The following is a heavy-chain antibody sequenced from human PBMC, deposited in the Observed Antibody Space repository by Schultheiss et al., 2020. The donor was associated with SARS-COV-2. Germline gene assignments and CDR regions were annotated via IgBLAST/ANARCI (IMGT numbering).Heavy chain of an antibody. CDR2: ISSSSSYI. CDR1: GFTFSSYA. Sequence: GGSLRLSCAASGFTFSSYAMSWVRQAPGKGLEWVSSISSSSSYIYYADSVKGRFTISRDNAKNSLYLQMNSLRDEDTAVYYCARGGGREIVVVPADYYMDVWGKGTTVTVSS. J-gene: IGHJ6*03. CDR3: ARGGGREIVVVPADYYMDV. V-gene: IGHV3-21*01. D-gene: IGHD2-2*01.